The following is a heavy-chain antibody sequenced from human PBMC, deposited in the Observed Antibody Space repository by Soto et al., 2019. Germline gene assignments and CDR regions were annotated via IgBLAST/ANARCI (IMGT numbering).Heavy chain of an antibody. CDR1: GFTFSSYS. CDR3: ARLGIAVAGTSYAFDI. Sequence: GSLRLSCAASGFTFSSYSMNWVRQAPGKGLEWVSSISSSSSYIYYADSVKGRFTISRDNAKNSLYLQMNSLRAEDTAVYYCARLGIAVAGTSYAFDIWGQGTMVTVSS. D-gene: IGHD6-19*01. CDR2: ISSSSSYI. J-gene: IGHJ3*02. V-gene: IGHV3-21*01.